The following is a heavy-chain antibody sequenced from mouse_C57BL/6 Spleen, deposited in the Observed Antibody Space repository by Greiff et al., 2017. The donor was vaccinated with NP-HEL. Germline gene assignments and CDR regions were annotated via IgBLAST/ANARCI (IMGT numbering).Heavy chain of an antibody. CDR2: ISSGGSYT. Sequence: EVKLVESGGDLVKPGGSLKLSCAASGFTFSSYGMSWVRQTPDKRLEWVATISSGGSYTYYPDSVKGRFTISRDNAKNTLYLQMSSLKSEDTAMYYCARGGSSPNWYFDVWGTGTTVTVSS. D-gene: IGHD1-1*01. V-gene: IGHV5-6*01. J-gene: IGHJ1*03. CDR1: GFTFSSYG. CDR3: ARGGSSPNWYFDV.